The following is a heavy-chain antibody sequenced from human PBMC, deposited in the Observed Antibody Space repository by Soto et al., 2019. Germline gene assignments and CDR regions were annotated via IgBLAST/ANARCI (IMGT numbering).Heavy chain of an antibody. J-gene: IGHJ6*02. CDR2: IIPIFGTA. D-gene: IGHD2-21*02. CDR3: ARDSACGGDCYNYYYYGMVV. Sequence: ASVKVSWKASGGTFSSYAISWVRQAPGQGLEWMGGIIPIFGTANYAQKFQGRVTITADESTSTAYMELSSLRSEDTAVYYCARDSACGGDCYNYYYYGMVVCGQRTTVTVSS. CDR1: GGTFSSYA. V-gene: IGHV1-69*13.